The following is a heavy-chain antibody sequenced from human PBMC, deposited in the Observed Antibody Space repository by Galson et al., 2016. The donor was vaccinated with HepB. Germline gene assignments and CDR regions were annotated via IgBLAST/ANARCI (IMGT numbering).Heavy chain of an antibody. CDR1: GDSIITNRW. J-gene: IGHJ5*02. D-gene: IGHD3-3*02. CDR2: IFHTGDT. V-gene: IGHV4-4*02. CDR3: AKGERALGLAS. Sequence: SETLSLTCTVSGDSIITNRWWNWVRQAPGKGLEWIGEIFHTGDTKYNPSLKSRVTMSGDSSNNHFFLRLNYLTAADTAMYYCAKGERALGLASWGQGTLLTVS.